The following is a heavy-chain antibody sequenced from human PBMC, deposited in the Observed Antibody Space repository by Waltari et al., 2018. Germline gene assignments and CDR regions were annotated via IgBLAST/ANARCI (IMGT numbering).Heavy chain of an antibody. CDR3: ARGDIVVARYYYYMDV. V-gene: IGHV1-2*02. D-gene: IGHD2-15*01. CDR1: GYTFTGYY. CDR2: INPNSGGT. J-gene: IGHJ6*03. Sequence: QVQLVQSGAEVKKPGASVKVSCKASGYTFTGYYMHWVRQAPGQGLEWMGWINPNSGGTNYAQKFQGRVTMTRDTSISTAYMELSRLRSDDTAVYYCARGDIVVARYYYYMDVWGKGTTVTVSS.